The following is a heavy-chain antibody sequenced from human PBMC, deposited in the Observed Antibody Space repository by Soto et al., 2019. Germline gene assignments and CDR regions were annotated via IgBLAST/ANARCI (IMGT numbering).Heavy chain of an antibody. V-gene: IGHV4-59*01. D-gene: IGHD3-3*01. Sequence: LSLTCTVSGGSISSYYWSWIRQPPGKGLEWIGYISYSGSTNYNPSLKSRVTISVDTSKNQFSLKLSSVTAADTAVYYCASSSPHYDFWSGYSFWDAFDIWGQGTMVTVSS. CDR2: ISYSGST. CDR1: GGSISSYY. J-gene: IGHJ3*02. CDR3: ASSSPHYDFWSGYSFWDAFDI.